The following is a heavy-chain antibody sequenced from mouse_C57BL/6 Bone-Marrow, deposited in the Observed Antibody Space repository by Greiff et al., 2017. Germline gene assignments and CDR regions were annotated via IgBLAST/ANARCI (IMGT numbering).Heavy chain of an antibody. J-gene: IGHJ1*03. Sequence: EVMLVESEGGLVQPGSSMKLSCTASGFTFSDYYMAWVRQVPEKGLEWVANINYDGSSTYYLDSLKSRFIISRDNAKNILYLQMSSLKSEDTATYYCARESITTVVAHWYFDVWGTGTTVTVSS. CDR3: ARESITTVVAHWYFDV. CDR2: INYDGSST. CDR1: GFTFSDYY. D-gene: IGHD1-1*01. V-gene: IGHV5-16*01.